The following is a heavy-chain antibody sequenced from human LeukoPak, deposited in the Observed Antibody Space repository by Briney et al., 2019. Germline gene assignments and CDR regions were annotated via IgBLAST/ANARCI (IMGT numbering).Heavy chain of an antibody. CDR3: TTRIITTSDF. CDR1: RFTFSNVW. D-gene: IGHD3-3*01. Sequence: GGSLRLSCAASRFTFSNVWMNWVRQAPGKGLDWIGRIKKKIEGGTTEYAAPVKGRFTIARDDSKNTLYLQMNSLTTEDTAVYYCTTRIITTSDFWGQGTLVTVSS. CDR2: IKKKIEGGTT. J-gene: IGHJ4*02. V-gene: IGHV3-15*01.